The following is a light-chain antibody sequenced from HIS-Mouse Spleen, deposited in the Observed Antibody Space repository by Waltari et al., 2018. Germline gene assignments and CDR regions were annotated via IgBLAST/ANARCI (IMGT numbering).Light chain of an antibody. CDR1: SGSIASNY. CDR2: EDN. V-gene: IGLV6-57*02. Sequence: NFMLTQPHSVSESPGKTVTISCTGSSGSIASNYVQWYQQRPGSAPTTVIYEDNQRPPGVPDRFSCSIDSSSNSASLTISGLKTEDEADYYCQSYDSSNVVFGGGTKLTVL. CDR3: QSYDSSNVV. J-gene: IGLJ2*01.